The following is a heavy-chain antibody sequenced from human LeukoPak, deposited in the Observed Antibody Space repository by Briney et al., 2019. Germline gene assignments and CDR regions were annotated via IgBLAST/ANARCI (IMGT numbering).Heavy chain of an antibody. CDR3: VPTSCYACDY. V-gene: IGHV3-23*01. J-gene: IGHJ4*02. Sequence: GGSLRLSCAASGFTFSSYSMKWVRQAPNKALEWVSGIGESGGNTYYADSVKGRFTISRDNSKNTLYLQMNSLRAEDTAVYYCVPTSCYACDYWGQGTLVTVSS. CDR1: GFTFSSYS. CDR2: IGESGGNT. D-gene: IGHD2-2*01.